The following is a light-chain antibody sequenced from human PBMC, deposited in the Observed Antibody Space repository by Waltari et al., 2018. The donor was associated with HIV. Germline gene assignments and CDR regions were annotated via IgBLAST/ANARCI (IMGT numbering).Light chain of an antibody. Sequence: SYVLTQPPSVSVAPGKTARITCGGNNIASTRVHWYQHKPGQDPVLVISDDSDRPSGIPERFSGSNSGNTATLTISRVEAGDEADYYCQVWDSSGDHPLFGGGTKLTVL. J-gene: IGLJ2*01. CDR1: NIASTR. CDR3: QVWDSSGDHPL. V-gene: IGLV3-21*04. CDR2: DDS.